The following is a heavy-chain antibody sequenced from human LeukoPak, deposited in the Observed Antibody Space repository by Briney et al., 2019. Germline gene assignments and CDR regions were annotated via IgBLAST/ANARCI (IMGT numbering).Heavy chain of an antibody. CDR1: GGSFSGYY. CDR2: INHSGST. J-gene: IGHJ6*03. Sequence: SETLSLTCAVYGGSFSGYYWSWIRQPPGKGLEWIGEINHSGSTNYNPSLKSRVTISVDTSKNQFSLKLSSVTAADTAVYYCARGLGEEVPAAPVYYMDVWGKGTTVTVSS. CDR3: ARGLGEEVPAAPVYYMDV. V-gene: IGHV4-34*01. D-gene: IGHD2-2*01.